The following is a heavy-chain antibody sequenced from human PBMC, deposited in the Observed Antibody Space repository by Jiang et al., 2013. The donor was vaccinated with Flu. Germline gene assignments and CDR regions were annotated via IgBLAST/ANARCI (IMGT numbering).Heavy chain of an antibody. CDR2: ISYSGST. J-gene: IGHJ4*02. V-gene: IGHV4-61*01. D-gene: IGHD4-17*01. Sequence: GPGLVKPSETLSLTCTVSGGSVRSGSYYWSWIRQPPGKGLEWIGYISYSGSTNYNPSLKSRVTIFLDTSKNQFSLKLTSVTAADTAVYYCARLYASDYLKDPDYWGQGTLVTVSS. CDR1: GGSVRSGSYY. CDR3: ARLYASDYLKDPDY.